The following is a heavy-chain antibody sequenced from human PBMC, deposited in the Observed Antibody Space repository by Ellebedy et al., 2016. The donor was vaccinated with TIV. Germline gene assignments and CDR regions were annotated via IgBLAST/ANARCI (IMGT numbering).Heavy chain of an antibody. CDR3: ARSGSNYDILTGYLSYYFDY. Sequence: AASVKVSCKASGYTFTSYDINWVRQATGQGLEWMGWMNPNSGNTGYAQKFQGRVTITRNTSISTAYMELSSLRSDDTAVYYCARSGSNYDILTGYLSYYFDYWGQGTLVTVSS. D-gene: IGHD3-9*01. V-gene: IGHV1-8*03. CDR2: MNPNSGNT. CDR1: GYTFTSYD. J-gene: IGHJ4*02.